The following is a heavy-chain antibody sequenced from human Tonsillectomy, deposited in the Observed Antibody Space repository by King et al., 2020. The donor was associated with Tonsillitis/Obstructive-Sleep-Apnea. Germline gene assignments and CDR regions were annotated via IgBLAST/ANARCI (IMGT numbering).Heavy chain of an antibody. CDR2: IKQEGTVK. CDR3: TRGSVTPAGIFFEN. V-gene: IGHV3-7*03. J-gene: IGHJ4*02. D-gene: IGHD3-3*01. Sequence: VQLVDSGGDFVHPGGSLRLSCAASGFTFNSFWMSWLRQAPGKGLEWVANIKQEGTVKYYADSVKGRFTISRDNTKNSLFLQMKILSAEDTALYYCTRGSVTPAGIFFENWGQGTLVTASS. CDR1: GFTFNSFW.